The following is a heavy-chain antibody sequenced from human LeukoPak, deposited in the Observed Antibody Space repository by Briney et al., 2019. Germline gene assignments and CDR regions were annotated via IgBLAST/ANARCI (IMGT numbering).Heavy chain of an antibody. CDR1: GFTFNNYW. J-gene: IGHJ4*02. D-gene: IGHD3-9*01. CDR3: AGGTGFIIKD. CDR2: IKQDGSEK. Sequence: TGGSLRLSCAASGFTFNNYWMTWFRQAPGKGLEWVANIKQDGSEKNYVDSVKGRFTISRDNAKNSLYLQMNNLRVEDTAMYYCAGGTGFIIKDWGQGTLVTVSS. V-gene: IGHV3-7*03.